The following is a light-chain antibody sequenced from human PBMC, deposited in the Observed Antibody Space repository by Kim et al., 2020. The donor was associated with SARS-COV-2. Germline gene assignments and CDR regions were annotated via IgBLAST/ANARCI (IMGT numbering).Light chain of an antibody. CDR1: QTVLYSSNGKDS. V-gene: IGKV4-1*01. Sequence: DIVMTQSPDSLAVSLGERATINCKSSQTVLYSSNGKDSLAWFQQKAGQPPKVLISSASTRKSGVPDRFSGSGSGTDFTLTISSPQAEDVAVYYCQQYYTAPLTFGGGTKVDIK. J-gene: IGKJ4*01. CDR3: QQYYTAPLT. CDR2: SAS.